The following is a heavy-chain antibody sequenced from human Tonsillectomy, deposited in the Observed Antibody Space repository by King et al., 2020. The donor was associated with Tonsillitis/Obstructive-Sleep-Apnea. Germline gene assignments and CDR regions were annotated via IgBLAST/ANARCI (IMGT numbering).Heavy chain of an antibody. CDR2: ISASGGST. V-gene: IGHV3-23*04. CDR3: ATASAISGYYPSNYYSMDV. Sequence: VKLVKTGGGVVQAGGSLRRSCAASGVSFRIYAMTWVRRAPGKGLEWVSVISASGGSTYYADSVKGRFTISRDNSKNMVYLQMNSLRAEDTAVYYCATASAISGYYPSNYYSMDVCGTGTTVTVSS. D-gene: IGHD3-22*01. CDR1: GVSFRIYA. J-gene: IGHJ6*03.